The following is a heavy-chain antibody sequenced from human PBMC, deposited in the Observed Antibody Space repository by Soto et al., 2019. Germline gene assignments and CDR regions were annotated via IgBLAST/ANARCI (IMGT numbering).Heavy chain of an antibody. J-gene: IGHJ6*03. D-gene: IGHD2-15*01. V-gene: IGHV4-34*01. Sequence: SETLSLTCAVYGGSFSGYYWSWIRQPPGKGLEWIGEINHSGSTNYNPSLKSRVTISVDTSKNQFSLKLSSVTAADTAVYYCARSAYCSGGSCYSFSYYYYYYMDVWGKGTTVTVSS. CDR2: INHSGST. CDR1: GGSFSGYY. CDR3: ARSAYCSGGSCYSFSYYYYYYMDV.